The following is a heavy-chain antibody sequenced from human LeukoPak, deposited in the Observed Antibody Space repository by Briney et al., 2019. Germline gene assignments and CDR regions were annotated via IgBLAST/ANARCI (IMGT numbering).Heavy chain of an antibody. D-gene: IGHD3-3*01. CDR3: ARGAVNITIFGVVIIPEYYFDY. V-gene: IGHV4-34*01. CDR1: GGSFSGYY. CDR2: INHSGST. J-gene: IGHJ4*02. Sequence: SETLSLTCAVYGGSFSGYYWGWIRQPPGKGLEWIGEINHSGSTNYNPSLKSRVTISVDTSKNQFSLKLSSVTAADTAVYYCARGAVNITIFGVVIIPEYYFDYWGQGTLVTVSS.